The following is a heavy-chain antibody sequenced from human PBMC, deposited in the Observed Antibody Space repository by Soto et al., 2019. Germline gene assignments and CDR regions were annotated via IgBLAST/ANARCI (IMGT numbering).Heavy chain of an antibody. D-gene: IGHD5-18*01. CDR2: ITASNGNT. Sequence: QLQLVQSGAEVKNPGASVRVSCKASGFTFSTYGITWVRQSPGQGLEWMGWITASNGNTHYAQNLQGRVTMTTDTSTSTAYMELWRLSSDDTAVYYFARGYSYGSYWYFYLWGRGTLVTVSS. CDR3: ARGYSYGSYWYFYL. J-gene: IGHJ2*01. CDR1: GFTFSTYG. V-gene: IGHV1-18*04.